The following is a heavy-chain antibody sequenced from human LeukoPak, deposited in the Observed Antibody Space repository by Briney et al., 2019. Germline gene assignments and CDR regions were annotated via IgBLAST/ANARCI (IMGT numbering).Heavy chain of an antibody. J-gene: IGHJ2*01. CDR2: IYTSGST. D-gene: IGHD4-11*01. Sequence: SETLSLTCTVSGGSISSYYWSWIRQPAGKGLDWIGRIYTSGSTNYNPSLKSRVTMSVDTSKNQFSLKLSSVTAADTAVYYCARTTVTTLYFDLWGRGTLVTVSS. CDR1: GGSISSYY. V-gene: IGHV4-4*07. CDR3: ARTTVTTLYFDL.